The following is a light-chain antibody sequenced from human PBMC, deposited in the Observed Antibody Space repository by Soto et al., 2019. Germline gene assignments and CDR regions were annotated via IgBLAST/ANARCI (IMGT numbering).Light chain of an antibody. CDR3: QQYNYWPPFT. CDR1: QSVSNN. Sequence: EIVLTQSPGTLSLSPGERVTISCLASQSVSNNYLAWYQQKPGQAPRLLIYGASSRATGIPDRFSGSGSGTEFTLTISSLQSEDFAIYYCQQYNYWPPFTFGPGTKVDIK. V-gene: IGKV3D-15*01. J-gene: IGKJ3*01. CDR2: GAS.